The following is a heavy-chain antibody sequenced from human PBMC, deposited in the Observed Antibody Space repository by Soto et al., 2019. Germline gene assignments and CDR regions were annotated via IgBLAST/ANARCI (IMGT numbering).Heavy chain of an antibody. Sequence: PGWSMGLGCTSSGLTFCISLMTWVLKDPGKGLEWVARIKPDESEKKYADSVKGRFSISRDNAKNSMYLQMDSLRGEDTAVYYCVRGGSNHGFWGQGTLVTVSS. CDR1: GLTFCISL. D-gene: IGHD4-4*01. V-gene: IGHV3-7*01. CDR2: IKPDESEK. J-gene: IGHJ4*02. CDR3: VRGGSNHGF.